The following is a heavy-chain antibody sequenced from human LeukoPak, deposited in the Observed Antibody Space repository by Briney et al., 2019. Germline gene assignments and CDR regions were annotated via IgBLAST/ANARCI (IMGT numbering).Heavy chain of an antibody. Sequence: SETLSLTCTVSGYSISSGYYWGWIRQPPGKGLEWIGNIYYSGSTYYNPSLKSRVTISVDTSKNQFSLKLTSVTAADTAVYYCARRRRVEYSSSSYAFDIWGQGIMVTVSS. CDR1: GYSISSGYY. J-gene: IGHJ3*02. V-gene: IGHV4-38-2*02. D-gene: IGHD6-6*01. CDR2: IYYSGST. CDR3: ARRRRVEYSSSSYAFDI.